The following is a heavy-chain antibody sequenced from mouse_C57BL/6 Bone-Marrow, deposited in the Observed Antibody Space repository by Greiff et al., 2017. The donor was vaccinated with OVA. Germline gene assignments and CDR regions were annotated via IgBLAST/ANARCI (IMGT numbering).Heavy chain of an antibody. D-gene: IGHD1-1*01. CDR2: FYPGSGSI. J-gene: IGHJ1*03. Sequence: VQLVESGAELVKPGASVKLSCKASGYTFTEYTIHWVKQRSGQGLEWIGWFYPGSGSIKYNEKFKDKATLTADKSSSTVYMELSRLTSEDSAVYFCARHEDFNYYGSSYGYWYFDVWGTGTTVTVSS. V-gene: IGHV1-62-2*01. CDR3: ARHEDFNYYGSSYGYWYFDV. CDR1: GYTFTEYT.